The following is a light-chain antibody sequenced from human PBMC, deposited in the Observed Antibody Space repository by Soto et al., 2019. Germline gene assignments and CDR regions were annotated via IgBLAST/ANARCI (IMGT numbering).Light chain of an antibody. Sequence: QSVLTQPPSESGSPGQSVTISCTGTSSDVGGYNYVSWYQQHPGKAPKLMIYEVSNRPSGVPDRFSGSKSGNTTSLTVSGLQAEDEADYYCSSYAGSNNYVFGTGTKLTIL. V-gene: IGLV2-8*01. J-gene: IGLJ1*01. CDR1: SSDVGGYNY. CDR2: EVS. CDR3: SSYAGSNNYV.